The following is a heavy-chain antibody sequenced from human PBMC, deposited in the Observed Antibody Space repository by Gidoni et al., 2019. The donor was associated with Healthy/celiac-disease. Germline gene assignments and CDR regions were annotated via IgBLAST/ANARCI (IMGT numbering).Heavy chain of an antibody. D-gene: IGHD6-25*01. CDR3: ARGEIAATYYYYGMDV. CDR1: GYTFTSYA. V-gene: IGHV1-3*01. Sequence: QVQLVQSGAEVKKPGASVKVSCKASGYTFTSYAMHWVRQASGQRLEWMGWINAGNGNTKYSQKFQGRVTITRDTSASTAYMELSSLRSEDTAVYYCARGEIAATYYYYGMDVWGQGTTVTVSS. CDR2: INAGNGNT. J-gene: IGHJ6*02.